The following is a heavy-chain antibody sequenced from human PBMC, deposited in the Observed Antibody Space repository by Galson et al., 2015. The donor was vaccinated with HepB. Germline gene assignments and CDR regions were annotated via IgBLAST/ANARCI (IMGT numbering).Heavy chain of an antibody. CDR3: IKVLTPGGGAFDI. CDR1: GYTFTRYY. Sequence: SVKVSCKASGYTFTRYYMHWVRQAPGQGLEWMGIINPSSGSTAYAQKFQGRVTMTRDTSTSTVYMELSSLRSEDTAMYYCIKVLTPGGGAFDIWGQGTMVTVSS. J-gene: IGHJ3*02. V-gene: IGHV1-46*01. CDR2: INPSSGST. D-gene: IGHD4/OR15-4a*01.